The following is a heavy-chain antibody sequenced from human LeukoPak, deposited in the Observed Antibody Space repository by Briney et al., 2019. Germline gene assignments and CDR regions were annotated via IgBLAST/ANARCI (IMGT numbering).Heavy chain of an antibody. CDR1: GFIFSNYA. CDR3: AKNQDSHSHIYFYYYIDV. D-gene: IGHD1-14*01. V-gene: IGHV3-23*01. Sequence: GGSLRLSCTASGFIFSNYALNWVRQAPGKGPEWVSGISGSGANAFYADSVRGRFTISRDTAKNTLYLQMNSLRVEDTAVYYCAKNQDSHSHIYFYYYIDVWGTGTTVTVSS. J-gene: IGHJ6*03. CDR2: ISGSGANA.